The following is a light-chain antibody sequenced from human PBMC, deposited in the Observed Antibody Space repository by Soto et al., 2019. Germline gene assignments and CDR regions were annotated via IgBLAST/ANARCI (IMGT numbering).Light chain of an antibody. CDR3: SSYAGSNTYV. CDR1: SSDVGGYNY. V-gene: IGLV2-8*01. Sequence: QSFLNQHPSASGSPGQSVTFSCTGTSSDVGGYNYVSWYQQHPGKAPKLMIYEVSKRPSGVPDRFSGSKSGNAASLTVSGLQAEDEADYYCSSYAGSNTYVFGTGTKVTVL. J-gene: IGLJ1*01. CDR2: EVS.